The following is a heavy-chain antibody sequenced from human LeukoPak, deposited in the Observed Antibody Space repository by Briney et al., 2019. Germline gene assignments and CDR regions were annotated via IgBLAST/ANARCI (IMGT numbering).Heavy chain of an antibody. J-gene: IGHJ4*02. CDR3: ARRRGYSYGFLDY. V-gene: IGHV1-69*01. CDR1: GGTLSSYA. D-gene: IGHD5-18*01. Sequence: GASVKLSCKASGGTLSSYAISWVRPAPGQGLEWMGGIIPIFATANYAQKLQARVTINAGGCTSTAYMELRRPRSVDTAVYYCARRRGYSYGFLDYWGQGTLVTV. CDR2: IIPIFATA.